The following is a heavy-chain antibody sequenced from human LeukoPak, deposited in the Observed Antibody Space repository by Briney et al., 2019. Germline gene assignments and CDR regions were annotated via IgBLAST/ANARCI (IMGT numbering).Heavy chain of an antibody. CDR1: GFTFSRNW. J-gene: IGHJ6*02. Sequence: GGSLRLSCAASGFTFSRNWMHWVRQAPGKGLVWVSRIHSDGSRTSYADSVKGRFTISRDNTKNTLYLQMNSLRAKDTAVYYCASTSTSYYYGMDVWGQGTTVTVSS. V-gene: IGHV3-74*01. CDR3: ASTSTSYYYGMDV. CDR2: IHSDGSRT. D-gene: IGHD2-2*01.